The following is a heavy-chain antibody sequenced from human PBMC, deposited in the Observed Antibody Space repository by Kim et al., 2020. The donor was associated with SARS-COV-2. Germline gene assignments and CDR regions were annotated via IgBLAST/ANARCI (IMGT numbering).Heavy chain of an antibody. J-gene: IGHJ3*02. Sequence: YAQGYTGRFVFSLDTSVSTAYLQISSLKAEDTAVYYCARDHSSSSVAFDIWGQGTMVTVSS. V-gene: IGHV7-4-1*02. CDR3: ARDHSSSSVAFDI. D-gene: IGHD6-6*01.